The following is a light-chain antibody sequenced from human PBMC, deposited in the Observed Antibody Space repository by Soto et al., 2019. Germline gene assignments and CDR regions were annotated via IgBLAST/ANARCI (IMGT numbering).Light chain of an antibody. CDR3: QRYNSYSLS. V-gene: IGKV1-5*03. CDR1: QSIGST. J-gene: IGKJ1*01. CDR2: EAS. Sequence: RDTLYCWASQSIGSTLAWYQQKPGQAPKLLIYEASSLESGVPSRFSGSGSGTEFTLTISSLQPEDFAAYYCQRYNSYSLSFGEGTKVDI.